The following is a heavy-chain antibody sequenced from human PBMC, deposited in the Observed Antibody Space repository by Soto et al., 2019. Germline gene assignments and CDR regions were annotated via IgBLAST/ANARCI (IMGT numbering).Heavy chain of an antibody. CDR2: ISYDGSNK. CDR3: AGGGGGDSFGLGGGAPDY. CDR1: GFTFSSYA. Sequence: QVQLVESGGGVVQPGRSLRLSCAASGFTFSSYAMHWVRQAPGKGLEWVAVISYDGSNKFYADSVKGRFTFSRDNSKNTLFPKRNSLGAGDTGVYFWAGGGGGDSFGLGGGAPDYWGQGTLVTVSS. D-gene: IGHD3-16*01. V-gene: IGHV3-30-3*01. J-gene: IGHJ4*02.